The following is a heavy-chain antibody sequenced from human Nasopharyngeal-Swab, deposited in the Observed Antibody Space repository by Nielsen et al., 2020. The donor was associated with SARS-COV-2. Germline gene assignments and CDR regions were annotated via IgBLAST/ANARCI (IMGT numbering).Heavy chain of an antibody. J-gene: IGHJ6*03. D-gene: IGHD1-26*01. CDR3: ARVSWEGSYYYYYMDV. V-gene: IGHV4-34*01. CDR2: INHSGST. Sequence: RQAPGKGLEWIGEINHSGSTNYNPSLKSRVTITVDTSKNQFSLKLSSVTAADTAVYYCARVSWEGSYYYYYMDVWGKGTTVTVSS.